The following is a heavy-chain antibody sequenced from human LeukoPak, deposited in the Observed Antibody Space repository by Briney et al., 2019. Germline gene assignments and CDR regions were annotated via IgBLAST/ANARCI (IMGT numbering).Heavy chain of an antibody. CDR2: ISYDGSNK. V-gene: IGHV3-30-3*01. D-gene: IGHD6-13*01. CDR1: GFTFSSYA. CDR3: AKDNPPGIAAADDY. Sequence: PGGSLRLSCAASGFTFSSYAMHWVRQAPGKGLEWVAVISYDGSNKYYADSVKGRFTISRDNSKNTLYLQMNSLRAEDTAVYYCAKDNPPGIAAADDYWGQGTLVTVSS. J-gene: IGHJ4*02.